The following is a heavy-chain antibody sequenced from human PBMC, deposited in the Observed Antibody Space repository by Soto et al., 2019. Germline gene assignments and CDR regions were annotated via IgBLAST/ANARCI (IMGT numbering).Heavy chain of an antibody. CDR1: GGSISGGGYY. V-gene: IGHV4-31*03. D-gene: IGHD3-9*01. CDR2: IYYSGST. J-gene: IGHJ5*02. Sequence: SETLSLTCTVSGGSISGGGYYWSWIRQHTGKGLEWIGYIYYSGSTYYNPSLKSRVTISVDTSKNQFSLKLSSVTAADTAVYYCARDLAHYDILTGYYSVWCDPWGQGTLVTVS. CDR3: ARDLAHYDILTGYYSVWCDP.